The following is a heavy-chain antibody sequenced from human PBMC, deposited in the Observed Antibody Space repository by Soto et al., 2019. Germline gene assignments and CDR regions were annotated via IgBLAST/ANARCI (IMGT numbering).Heavy chain of an antibody. CDR1: GGSISSGASS. V-gene: IGHV4-31*03. D-gene: IGHD2-15*01. CDR2: IYYRGST. J-gene: IGHJ6*02. CDR3: ARVYCSGGSCYQNSYYYYGMDV. Sequence: QVQLQESGPGLVKPSQTLSLTCTVSGGSISSGASSWSWIRQHPGKGLEWIGYIYYRGSTYYNPSVKGRLTISVDTSKNQFSLKLSSVTAADTAVYYCARVYCSGGSCYQNSYYYYGMDVWGQGTTVTVSS.